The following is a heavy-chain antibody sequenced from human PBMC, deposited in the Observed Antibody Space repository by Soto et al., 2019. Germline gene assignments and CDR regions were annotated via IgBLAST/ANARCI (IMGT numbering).Heavy chain of an antibody. J-gene: IGHJ4*02. V-gene: IGHV3-30*18. D-gene: IGHD6-6*01. CDR3: AKDRGSSSSSLEDY. CDR2: ISYDGSNK. Sequence: VQLVESGGGVVQPGRSLRLSCAASGFTFSSYGMHWVRQAPGKGLEWVAVISYDGSNKYYADSVKGRFTISRDNSKNTLYLQMNSLRAEDTAVYYCAKDRGSSSSSLEDYWGQGTLVTVSS. CDR1: GFTFSSYG.